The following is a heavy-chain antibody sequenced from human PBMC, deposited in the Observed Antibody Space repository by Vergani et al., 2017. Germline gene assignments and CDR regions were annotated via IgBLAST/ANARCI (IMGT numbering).Heavy chain of an antibody. D-gene: IGHD3-10*01. CDR1: EFTFSNYA. J-gene: IGHJ4*02. CDR3: AKQYFVSGNYLFDY. V-gene: IGHV3-23*01. Sequence: EVQLLESGGGLVQPGGSLRLTCAASEFTFSNYAMNWVRQAPGKGLEWVSGISRSGVSAYYTDSVKGRFTISRDNSKNMLFLQMNNLRTEDTAIYYCAKQYFVSGNYLFDYGGQGTLVTVSS. CDR2: ISRSGVSA.